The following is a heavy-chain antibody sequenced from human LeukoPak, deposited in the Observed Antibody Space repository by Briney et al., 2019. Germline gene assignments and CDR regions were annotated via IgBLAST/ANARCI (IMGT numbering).Heavy chain of an antibody. V-gene: IGHV3-21*01. D-gene: IGHD3-22*01. CDR1: GFTFSSYS. CDR3: ARDSSPSYGSSGYRPADFDF. J-gene: IGHJ4*02. CDR2: ISSSSSYI. Sequence: PGGSLRLSCAASGFTFSSYSMNWVRQAPGKGLEWVSSISSSSSYIYYADSVKGRFTISRDNAKNSLYLQMNSLRAEDTAVYYCARDSSPSYGSSGYRPADFDFWGQGTLVSVSS.